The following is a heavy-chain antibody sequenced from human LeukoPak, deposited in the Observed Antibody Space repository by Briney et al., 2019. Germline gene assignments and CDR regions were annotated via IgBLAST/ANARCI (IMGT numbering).Heavy chain of an antibody. CDR3: ARVDTAMAVDY. J-gene: IGHJ4*02. V-gene: IGHV4-59*08. D-gene: IGHD5-18*01. CDR2: IYYSGST. CDR1: GGSISSYY. Sequence: SETLSLTCTVSGGSISSYYWSWIRQPPGKGLEWIGYIYYSGSTNYNPSLTSRVTISVDTSKNQFSLKLSSVTAADTAVYYCARVDTAMAVDYWGQGTLVTVSS.